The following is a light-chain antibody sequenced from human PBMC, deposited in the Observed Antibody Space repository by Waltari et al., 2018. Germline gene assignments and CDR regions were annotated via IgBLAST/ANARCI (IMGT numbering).Light chain of an antibody. CDR2: NNF. CDR1: RSHIGAGYV. CDR3: QSYDSSLSGSV. J-gene: IGLJ3*02. Sequence: QSVLTQPPSVSGAPGQEVTLSCTGSRSHIGAGYVVHWYQQLPETAPKLLIYNNFDRPSGVPDRFSASKSDTSASLAITGLQADDEAHYYCQSYDSSLSGSVFGGGTKLTVL. V-gene: IGLV1-40*01.